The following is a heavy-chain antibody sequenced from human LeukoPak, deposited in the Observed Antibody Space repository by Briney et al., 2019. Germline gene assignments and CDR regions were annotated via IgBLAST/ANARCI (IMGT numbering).Heavy chain of an antibody. CDR3: ARGTVAGTELVDY. CDR2: ISYDGSNK. V-gene: IGHV3-30-3*01. CDR1: GFTFSSYA. J-gene: IGHJ4*02. Sequence: GGSLRLSCAASGFTFSSYAMLWVRQAPGKGLEWVAVISYDGSNKYYADSVKGRFTISRDNSKNTLYLQMNSLRAEDTAVYYCARGTVAGTELVDYWGQGTLVTVSS. D-gene: IGHD6-19*01.